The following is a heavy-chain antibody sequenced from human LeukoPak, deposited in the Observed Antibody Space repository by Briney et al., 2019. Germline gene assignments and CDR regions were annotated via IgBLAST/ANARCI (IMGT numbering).Heavy chain of an antibody. CDR2: ISYDGSDK. Sequence: GGPLSLSCVVCGFTFSSYGMHGVRQARGRGLEWGGFISYDGSDKFYADSVKGRFTISRDNSKNTLYLQLNSLRPEDTAVYFCAKDKNQYSYAFRIDFWGQGTLVTVSS. CDR3: AKDKNQYSYAFRIDF. D-gene: IGHD3-16*01. V-gene: IGHV3-30*18. CDR1: GFTFSSYG. J-gene: IGHJ4*02.